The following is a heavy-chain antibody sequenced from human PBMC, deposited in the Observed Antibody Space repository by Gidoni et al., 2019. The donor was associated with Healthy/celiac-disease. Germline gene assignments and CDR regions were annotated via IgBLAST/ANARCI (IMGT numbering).Heavy chain of an antibody. CDR1: GGSFSGYY. J-gene: IGHJ4*02. D-gene: IGHD6-6*01. Sequence: QVQLQQWGAGLLKPSETLSRTCAVYGGSFSGYYWSWIRQPPGKGLEWIGEINHSGSTNYNPSLKSRVTISVDTSKNQFSLKLSSVTAADTAVYYCARGLQSVLIAARLFDYWGQGTLVTVSS. CDR2: INHSGST. CDR3: ARGLQSVLIAARLFDY. V-gene: IGHV4-34*01.